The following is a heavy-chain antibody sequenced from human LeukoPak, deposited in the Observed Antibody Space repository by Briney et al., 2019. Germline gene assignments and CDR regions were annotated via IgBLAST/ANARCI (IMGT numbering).Heavy chain of an antibody. Sequence: GSLRLSCAASGFTFSSYWMSWVRQPPGKGLEWIGEIYHSGSTNYNPSLKSRVTISVDKSKNQFSLKLSSVTAADTAVYYCARDYNSPRVRSYYDSSGWGQGTLVTVSS. D-gene: IGHD3-22*01. CDR1: GFTFSSYW. V-gene: IGHV4-4*02. J-gene: IGHJ4*02. CDR2: IYHSGST. CDR3: ARDYNSPRVRSYYDSSG.